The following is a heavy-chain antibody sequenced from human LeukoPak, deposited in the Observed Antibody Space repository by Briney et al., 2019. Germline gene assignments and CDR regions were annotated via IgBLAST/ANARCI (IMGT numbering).Heavy chain of an antibody. Sequence: GGSLRLSCAASGFTFSSYWMSWVRQAPGKGLEWVANIKQDGSEKYYVDSVKGRFTISRDNAKNSLYLQMNSLRAEDTAVYYCARSTVDVPAAAFDYWGQGTLVTVSS. CDR1: GFTFSSYW. V-gene: IGHV3-7*01. CDR3: ARSTVDVPAAAFDY. D-gene: IGHD2-2*01. CDR2: IKQDGSEK. J-gene: IGHJ4*02.